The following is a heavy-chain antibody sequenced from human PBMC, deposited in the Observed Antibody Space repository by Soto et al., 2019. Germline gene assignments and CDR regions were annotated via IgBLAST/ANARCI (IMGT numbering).Heavy chain of an antibody. Sequence: SETLSLTCAVYGGSFSGYYWSWIRQPPGKGLEWIGEINHSGSTNYNPSLKSRVTISVDTSKNQFSLRLSSVTAADTAVYYCARPLGVYYYDSSGYYADWGQGTLVTVSS. CDR2: INHSGST. D-gene: IGHD3-22*01. CDR3: ARPLGVYYYDSSGYYAD. V-gene: IGHV4-34*01. J-gene: IGHJ4*02. CDR1: GGSFSGYY.